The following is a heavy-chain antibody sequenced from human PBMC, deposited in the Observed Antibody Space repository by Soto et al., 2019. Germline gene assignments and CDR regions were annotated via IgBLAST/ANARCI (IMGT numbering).Heavy chain of an antibody. CDR1: GYTFINYY. CDR2: ISPKSCGS. D-gene: IGHD3-9*01. Sequence: ASVKGSCKASGYTFINYYMHWVRQAPGQGFEWMGRISPKSCGSNYAQKFQGRARMTGATSLKPASLKLSSLMSEDTAVYYCARPPGYISDWYYFDLWGQETQVTVPP. CDR3: ARPPGYISDWYYFDL. J-gene: IGHJ4*02. V-gene: IGHV1-2*02.